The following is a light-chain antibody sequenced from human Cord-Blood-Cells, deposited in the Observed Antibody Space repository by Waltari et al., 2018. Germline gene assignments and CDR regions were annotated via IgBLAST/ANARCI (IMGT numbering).Light chain of an antibody. CDR3: QVWDSSSDHVV. J-gene: IGLJ2*01. CDR2: YDS. CDR1: NIGSKS. V-gene: IGLV3-21*04. Sequence: SYVLTQPPSVSVAPGKTARITCGGNNIGSKSVHWYQQKPGQAPVLVIYYDSDRPSGIPEQFSGSNSGNTATLTISRVEAGDEADYYCQVWDSSSDHVVFGGGTKLTVL.